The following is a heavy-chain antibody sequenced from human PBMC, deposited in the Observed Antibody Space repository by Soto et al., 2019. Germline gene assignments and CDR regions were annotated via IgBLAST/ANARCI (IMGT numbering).Heavy chain of an antibody. D-gene: IGHD6-19*01. CDR2: INPNSGGT. Sequence: ASVKVSCKASGYTFTGYYMHWVRQAPGQGFEWMGWINPNSGGTNYAQKFQGWVTMTRDTSISTAYMELSRLRSDDTAVYYCARDRAVAGTFHYGMDVWGQGTTVTVSS. J-gene: IGHJ6*02. CDR1: GYTFTGYY. V-gene: IGHV1-2*04. CDR3: ARDRAVAGTFHYGMDV.